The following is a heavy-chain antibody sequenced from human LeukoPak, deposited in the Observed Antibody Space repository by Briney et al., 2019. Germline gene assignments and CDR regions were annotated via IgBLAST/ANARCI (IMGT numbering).Heavy chain of an antibody. CDR3: ARVQLERVPDY. CDR1: GFTFSSYW. D-gene: IGHD1-1*01. CDR2: IKQDGSEK. J-gene: IGHJ4*02. Sequence: PGGSLRLSCAASGFTFSSYWMSWVRQAPGKGLEWVANIKQDGSEKYYVNSVKGRFTISRDNAKNSLYLQMNSLRAEDTAVYYCARVQLERVPDYWGQGTLVTVSS. V-gene: IGHV3-7*01.